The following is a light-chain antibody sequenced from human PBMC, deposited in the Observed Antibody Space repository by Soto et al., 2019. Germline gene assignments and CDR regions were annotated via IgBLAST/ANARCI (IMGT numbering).Light chain of an antibody. CDR2: VAS. CDR1: QSIDSW. J-gene: IGKJ1*01. V-gene: IGKV1-5*03. Sequence: DIPMTQSPSTLSASVGDRVTITCRASQSIDSWLAWYQQKPGKAPKLLISVASNLESGVPSQFSGSGSGTEFALTISSLQPDDFATYYCQQYSSFPRTFGQGTKVEI. CDR3: QQYSSFPRT.